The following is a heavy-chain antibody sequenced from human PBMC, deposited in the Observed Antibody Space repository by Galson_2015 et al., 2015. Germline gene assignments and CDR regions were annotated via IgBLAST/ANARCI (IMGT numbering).Heavy chain of an antibody. D-gene: IGHD6-6*01. V-gene: IGHV3-23*01. J-gene: IGHJ4*02. CDR3: ANPGYSSSGSC. Sequence: SMRLSCAASGFTFSSYAMSWVRQAPGKGLEWVSGVSSSGGSTYADSVKGRFTISRDNSKNTLYLQMDSRRADDTAVYYCANPGYSSSGSCWSKGPRFTVSS. CDR2: VSSSGGST. CDR1: GFTFSSYA.